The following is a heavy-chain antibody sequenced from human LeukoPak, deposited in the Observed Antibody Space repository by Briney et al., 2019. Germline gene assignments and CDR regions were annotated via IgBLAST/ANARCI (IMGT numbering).Heavy chain of an antibody. J-gene: IGHJ4*02. V-gene: IGHV4-61*02. CDR1: GGSISSGSYY. CDR2: IYTSGST. D-gene: IGHD3-10*01. Sequence: SETLSLTCTVSGGSISSGSYYWSWIRQPAGKGLEGIGRIYTSGSTNYNPSLKSRVTISVDTSKNQFSLKLSSVTAADTAVYYCARSWAGRWFGELLNYFDYWGQGTLVTVSS. CDR3: ARSWAGRWFGELLNYFDY.